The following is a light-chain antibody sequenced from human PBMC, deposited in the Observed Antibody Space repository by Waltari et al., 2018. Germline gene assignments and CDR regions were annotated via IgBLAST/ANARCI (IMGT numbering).Light chain of an antibody. J-gene: IGKJ4*01. Sequence: EIVLTQSPATLSFSPGERATLSCRASQSVSSYLAWYQQKPGQAPRLLIYDASNRATGIPARFSGSGSGTDFTLTISSLEPDDIATYYCQQYDNLPLTFGGGTKVDIK. CDR1: QSVSSY. CDR3: QQYDNLPLT. V-gene: IGKV3-11*01. CDR2: DAS.